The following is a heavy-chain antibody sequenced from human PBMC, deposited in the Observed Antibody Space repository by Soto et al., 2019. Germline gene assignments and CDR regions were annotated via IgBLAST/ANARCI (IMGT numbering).Heavy chain of an antibody. Sequence: GGSLRLSCSASGCTFSHYAMHWVRQAPGKGLEYGSAISTNGGGTYYSDSVKGRFTISRDNSKNTLSLQMSSLRAEDTAVYYCVKDVRIWFDPWGQGTRVTVSS. CDR1: GCTFSHYA. V-gene: IGHV3-64D*06. CDR3: VKDVRIWFDP. CDR2: ISTNGGGT. J-gene: IGHJ5*02. D-gene: IGHD3-10*01.